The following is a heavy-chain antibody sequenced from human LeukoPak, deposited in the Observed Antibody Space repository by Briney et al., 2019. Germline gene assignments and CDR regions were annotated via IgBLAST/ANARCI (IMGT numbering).Heavy chain of an antibody. D-gene: IGHD4-17*01. CDR3: AKDLKTVTIGRLMDV. V-gene: IGHV3-23*01. CDR2: ISGSGGST. Sequence: PGGSLRLSCAASGFTFSSYAMSWVRQAPGKGLEWVSDISGSGGSTYYADSVKGRFTISRDNSKTTLYLQMNSMRAEDTAVYYCAKDLKTVTIGRLMDVWGKGTTVTVSS. CDR1: GFTFSSYA. J-gene: IGHJ6*03.